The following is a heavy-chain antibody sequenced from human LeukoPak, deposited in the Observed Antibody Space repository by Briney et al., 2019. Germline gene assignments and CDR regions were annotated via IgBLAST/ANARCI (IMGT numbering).Heavy chain of an antibody. CDR1: GGSFSGYY. CDR2: INHSGST. Sequence: SETLSLTCAVYGGSFSGYYWSWIRQPLGKGLEWIGEINHSGSTNYNPSPKSRVTISVDTSKNQFSLKLSSVTAADTAVYYCANEYGDEVDYWGQGTLVTVSS. CDR3: ANEYGDEVDY. J-gene: IGHJ4*02. V-gene: IGHV4-34*01. D-gene: IGHD4-17*01.